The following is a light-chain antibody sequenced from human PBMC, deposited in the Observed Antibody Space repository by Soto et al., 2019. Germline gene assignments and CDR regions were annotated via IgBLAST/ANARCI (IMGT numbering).Light chain of an antibody. CDR1: QSISSN. CDR3: HQYNDWPPWT. Sequence: EIVMTQSPATLSVSPGERATLSCRASQSISSNLAWYQQKPGQAPRLLISGASSRAAGIPARFSGSGYGTEFTLTISSLQSEDFAFYYCHQYNDWPPWTFGQGTKVEIK. V-gene: IGKV3-15*01. J-gene: IGKJ1*01. CDR2: GAS.